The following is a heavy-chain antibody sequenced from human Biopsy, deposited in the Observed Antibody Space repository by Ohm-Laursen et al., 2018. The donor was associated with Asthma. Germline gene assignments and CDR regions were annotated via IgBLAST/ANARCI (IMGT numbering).Heavy chain of an antibody. V-gene: IGHV3-74*01. J-gene: IGHJ3*02. CDR2: INSDGSST. CDR1: GFTFSSYW. Sequence: SLRLSCAASGFTFSSYWMHWVRQAPGKGLVWVSRINSDGSSTSCADSVKGRFTISRDNSKNTLYLQMNSLRAEDTAVYYCAKAIHGDPVDAFDIWGQGTMVTVSS. CDR3: AKAIHGDPVDAFDI. D-gene: IGHD4-17*01.